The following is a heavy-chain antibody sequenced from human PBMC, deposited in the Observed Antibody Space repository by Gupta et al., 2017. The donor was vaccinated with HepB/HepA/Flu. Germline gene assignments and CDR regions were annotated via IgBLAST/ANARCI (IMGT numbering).Heavy chain of an antibody. CDR2: ISGSGGSI. V-gene: IGHV3-23*01. D-gene: IGHD6-13*01. CDR1: GFTFRNYA. J-gene: IGHJ4*02. Sequence: EVQLLESGGGLVQPGGSLRLSCAASGFTFRNYAMSWVRQAPGKGLEWVSVISGSGGSIFYADSVKGRFTISRDNSKNTLYLQMNSLRAEDTAVYYCAKGDSSSWYLFDYWGQGTLVTVSS. CDR3: AKGDSSSWYLFDY.